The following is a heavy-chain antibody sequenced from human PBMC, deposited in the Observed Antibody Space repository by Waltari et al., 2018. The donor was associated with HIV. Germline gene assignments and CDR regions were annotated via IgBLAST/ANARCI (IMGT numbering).Heavy chain of an antibody. J-gene: IGHJ3*02. CDR1: GFTFSSYA. V-gene: IGHV3-23*01. D-gene: IGHD3-16*02. Sequence: EVQLLESGGGLVQHGGSLRLYCAASGFTFSSYAMSWVRQAPGKGVERVSAISGSGGSTYYADSVKGRFTISRDNAKNTLYLQMNSLRAEDTAVYYCAKDQGITFGGVIVNDAFDIWGQGTMVTVSS. CDR2: ISGSGGST. CDR3: AKDQGITFGGVIVNDAFDI.